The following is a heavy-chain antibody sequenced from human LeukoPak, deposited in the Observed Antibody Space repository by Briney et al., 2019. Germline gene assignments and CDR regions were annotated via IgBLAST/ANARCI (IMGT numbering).Heavy chain of an antibody. D-gene: IGHD6-13*01. CDR1: GYTFTSYA. J-gene: IGHJ5*02. CDR3: ARVYSSSWYGGRYNWFDP. CDR2: INTNTGNP. V-gene: IGHV7-4-1*02. Sequence: ASVKVSCKASGYTFTSYAMNWVRQAPGQGLEWMGWINTNTGNPTYAQGFTGRFVFSLDTSVSTAYLQISSLKAEDTAVYYCARVYSSSWYGGRYNWFDPWGQGTLVTVSS.